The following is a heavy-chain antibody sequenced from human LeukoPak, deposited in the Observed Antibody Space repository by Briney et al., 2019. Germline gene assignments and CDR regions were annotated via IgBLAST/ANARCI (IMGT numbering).Heavy chain of an antibody. CDR2: IIPILGIA. J-gene: IGHJ4*02. V-gene: IGHV1-69*04. CDR3: ARDRQWLVLSYFDY. Sequence: GASVKVSCKASGGTFSSYAISWVRQAPGQGLEWMGRIIPILGIANYAQKFQGRVTITADKSTSTAYMELSSLRSEDTAVYYCARDRQWLVLSYFDYWGQGTRSPSPQ. CDR1: GGTFSSYA. D-gene: IGHD6-19*01.